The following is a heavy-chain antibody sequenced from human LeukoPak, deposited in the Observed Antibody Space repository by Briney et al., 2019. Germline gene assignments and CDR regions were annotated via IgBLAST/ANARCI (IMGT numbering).Heavy chain of an antibody. CDR2: INPNSGGT. CDR1: GYTFIGYY. J-gene: IGHJ4*02. D-gene: IGHD1-14*01. Sequence: ASVKVSSKASGYTFIGYYMHSVRQAPRQGLEWMGWINPNSGGTNYAQKFQGRVTMTRDTSISTAYMELSRLRSDDTAVYYCARERTGYNPTDEAFDYWGQGTLVTVSS. V-gene: IGHV1-2*02. CDR3: ARERTGYNPTDEAFDY.